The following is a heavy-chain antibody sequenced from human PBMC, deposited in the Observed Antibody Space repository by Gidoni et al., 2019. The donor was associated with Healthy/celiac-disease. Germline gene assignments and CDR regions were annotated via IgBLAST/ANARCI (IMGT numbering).Heavy chain of an antibody. CDR2: INHSGST. D-gene: IGHD3-22*01. J-gene: IGHJ4*02. CDR1: GGSFSGYY. V-gene: IGHV4-34*01. Sequence: QVQLQQWGAGLLKPSATLSLTCAVYGGSFSGYYWSWIRQPPGKGLEWIGEINHSGSTNYNPSLKSRVTISVDTSKNQFSLKLSSVTAADTAVYYCARGGDITMIVVVTFDYWGQGTLVTVSS. CDR3: ARGGDITMIVVVTFDY.